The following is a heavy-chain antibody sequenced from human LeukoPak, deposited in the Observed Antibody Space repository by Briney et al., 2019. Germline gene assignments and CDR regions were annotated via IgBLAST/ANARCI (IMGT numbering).Heavy chain of an antibody. CDR3: ARDVSLPDQ. CDR2: IFGVGSST. CDR1: GFSFSNHW. V-gene: IGHV3-74*01. J-gene: IGHJ4*02. Sequence: PGGSLRLSCAASGFSFSNHWRRWVRQTPGKGLEWVSRIFGVGSSTIYASSVKGRFTISRDTAKNTLFMQMYILRAEKTGLYYSARDVSLPDQWGEGTPVTVP.